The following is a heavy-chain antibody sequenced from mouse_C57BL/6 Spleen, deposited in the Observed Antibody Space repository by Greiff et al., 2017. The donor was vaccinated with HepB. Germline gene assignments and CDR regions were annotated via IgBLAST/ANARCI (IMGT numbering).Heavy chain of an antibody. J-gene: IGHJ3*01. V-gene: IGHV1-55*01. CDR1: GYTFTSYW. CDR3: ARLRENWDGFAY. Sequence: VQLQQPGAELVKPGASVKMSCKASGYTFTSYWITWVKQRPGQGLEWIGDIYPGSGSTNYNEKFKSKATLTVDTSSSTADMQLSSLTSEDSAVYYCARLRENWDGFAYWGQGTLVTVSA. D-gene: IGHD4-1*01. CDR2: IYPGSGST.